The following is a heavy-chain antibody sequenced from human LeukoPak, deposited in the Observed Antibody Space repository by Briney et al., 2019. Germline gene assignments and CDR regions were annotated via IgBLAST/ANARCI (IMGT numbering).Heavy chain of an antibody. CDR3: ARGLSHYYYGSGSYSGGHWFDP. Sequence: SETLSLTCADYGGSFSGYYWSWIRQPPGKGLEGIGELNHSGSTNYNPSLKSRVTISVDTSKNQFSLKLSSVTAADTAVYYCARGLSHYYYGSGSYSGGHWFDPWGQGTLVTVSS. V-gene: IGHV4-34*01. CDR2: LNHSGST. CDR1: GGSFSGYY. D-gene: IGHD3-10*01. J-gene: IGHJ5*02.